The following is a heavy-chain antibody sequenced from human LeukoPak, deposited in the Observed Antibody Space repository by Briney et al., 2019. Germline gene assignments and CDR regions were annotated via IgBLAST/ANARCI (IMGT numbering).Heavy chain of an antibody. CDR3: AKEYSSGWPLYYYYGMDV. Sequence: PGGSLRLSCAASGFTFSSYAMSWVRQAPGKGLEWVSAISGSSGSTYYADSVKGRFTISRDNSKNTLYLQMNSLRAEDTAVYYCAKEYSSGWPLYYYYGMDVWGQGTTVTVSS. CDR2: ISGSSGST. V-gene: IGHV3-23*01. CDR1: GFTFSSYA. D-gene: IGHD6-19*01. J-gene: IGHJ6*02.